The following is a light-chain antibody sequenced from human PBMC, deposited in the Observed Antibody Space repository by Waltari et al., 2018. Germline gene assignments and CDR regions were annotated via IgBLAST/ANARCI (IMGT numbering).Light chain of an antibody. Sequence: RASQSLTKRYLSWYQQKPVQAPRLLIFGASSSAAGIPERFSGSGSVTDFTLTISRLEPEDFAVYYCQQYGSSILYTFGQGTKVEIK. V-gene: IGKV3-20*01. CDR3: QQYGSSILYT. CDR1: QSLTKRY. CDR2: GAS. J-gene: IGKJ2*01.